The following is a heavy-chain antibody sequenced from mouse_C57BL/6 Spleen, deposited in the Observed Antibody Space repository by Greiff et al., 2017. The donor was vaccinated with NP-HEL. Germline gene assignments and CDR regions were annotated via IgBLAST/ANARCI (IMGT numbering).Heavy chain of an antibody. CDR1: WFSLTSYG. D-gene: IGHD4-1*01. J-gene: IGHJ4*01. Sequence: VHLQHSGPVLVSPSQSLSITCTVSWFSLTSYGVDWVRQPPGKGLEWLGVIWGGGSTNYNSALMSRLSISKDNSKSQVFLKMNSLQTDDTAMYYCAKQAGTGYAMDYWGQGTSVTVSS. CDR3: AKQAGTGYAMDY. CDR2: IWGGGST. V-gene: IGHV2-9*01.